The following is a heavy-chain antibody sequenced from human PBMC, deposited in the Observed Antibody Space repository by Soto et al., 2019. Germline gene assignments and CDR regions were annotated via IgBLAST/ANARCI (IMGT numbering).Heavy chain of an antibody. CDR2: INHSGST. D-gene: IGHD6-6*01. V-gene: IGHV4-39*07. CDR1: GGSLSSRSNY. CDR3: ARGSPNNLYSSLVRRAYYFDY. J-gene: IGHJ4*02. Sequence: SETLSLTCTVSGGSLSSRSNYWGWIRQPPGKGLEWIGEINHSGSTNYNPSLKSRVTISVDTSKNQFSLKLSSVTAADTAVYYCARGSPNNLYSSLVRRAYYFDYWGQGTLVTVSS.